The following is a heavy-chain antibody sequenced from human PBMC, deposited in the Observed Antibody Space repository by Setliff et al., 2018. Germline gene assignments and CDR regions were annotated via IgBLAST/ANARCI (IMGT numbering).Heavy chain of an antibody. D-gene: IGHD3-10*01. CDR3: ARDGYFGSGTYNV. Sequence: SETLSLTCAVYGGSFSTYYWIWIRQPPGKGLEWIGEINHSGSTNYNPSLKSRVTISVNTSKNQFSLKLSSVTAADTAVYYCARDGYFGSGTYNVWGQGTLVTVSS. CDR2: INHSGST. V-gene: IGHV4-34*01. J-gene: IGHJ4*02. CDR1: GGSFSTYY.